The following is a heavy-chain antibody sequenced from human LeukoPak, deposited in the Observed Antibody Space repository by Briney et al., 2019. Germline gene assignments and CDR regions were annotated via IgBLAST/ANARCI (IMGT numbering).Heavy chain of an antibody. CDR1: GFTFSSYG. V-gene: IGHV3-30*02. CDR2: IRYDGSNK. CDR3: AKEDIGIAAADYFDY. J-gene: IGHJ4*02. D-gene: IGHD6-13*01. Sequence: GGPLRLSCAASGFTFSSYGMHWVRQAPGKGLEWVAFIRYDGSNKYYADSVKGRFTISRDNSKNTLYLQMNSLRAEDTAVYYCAKEDIGIAAADYFDYWGQGTLVTVSS.